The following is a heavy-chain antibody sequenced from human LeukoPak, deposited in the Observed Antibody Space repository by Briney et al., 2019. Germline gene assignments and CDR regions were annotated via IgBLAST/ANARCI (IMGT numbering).Heavy chain of an antibody. CDR1: GGSISSYY. D-gene: IGHD3-10*01. J-gene: IGHJ4*02. CDR3: ARRYGSGSYDY. Sequence: PSETLSLTCTVSGGSISSYYWSWIRQPPGKGLEWIGYIYFSGSTNYNPSLKSRVTISVDTSKNQFSLKLSSVTAADTAVYYCARRYGSGSYDYWGQGTLVTVSS. V-gene: IGHV4-59*08. CDR2: IYFSGST.